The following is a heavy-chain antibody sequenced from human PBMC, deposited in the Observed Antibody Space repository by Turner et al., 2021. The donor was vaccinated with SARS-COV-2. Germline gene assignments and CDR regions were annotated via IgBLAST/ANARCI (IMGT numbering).Heavy chain of an antibody. V-gene: IGHV3-21*01. Sequence: EVQLVESGGGLVKPGGSLRLSCAASGFTFSRSSMNWVRQAPGKGLEWFSSISSSSSYIYYADSVKGRFTISRDNAKNSLYLQMNSLRAEDTAVYYCARSPTAPGYYYDSSGYYTPYYFDYWGQGTLVTVSS. CDR3: ARSPTAPGYYYDSSGYYTPYYFDY. CDR1: GFTFSRSS. J-gene: IGHJ4*02. D-gene: IGHD3-22*01. CDR2: ISSSSSYI.